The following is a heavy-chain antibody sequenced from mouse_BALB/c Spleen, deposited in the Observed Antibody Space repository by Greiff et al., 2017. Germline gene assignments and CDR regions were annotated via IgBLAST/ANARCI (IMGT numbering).Heavy chain of an antibody. V-gene: IGHV5-9-4*01. Sequence: EVHLVESGGGLVKPGGSLKLSCAASGFTFSSYAMSWVRQSPEKRLEWVAEISSGGSYTYYPDTVTGRFTISRDNAKNTLYLEMSCLRSEDTAMYYCARGGYDGSAWFAYWGQGTLVTVSA. CDR1: GFTFSSYA. D-gene: IGHD2-14*01. CDR3: ARGGYDGSAWFAY. J-gene: IGHJ3*01. CDR2: ISSGGSYT.